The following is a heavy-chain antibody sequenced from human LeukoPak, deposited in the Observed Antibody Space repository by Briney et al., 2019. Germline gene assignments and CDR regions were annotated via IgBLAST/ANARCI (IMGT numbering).Heavy chain of an antibody. J-gene: IGHJ4*02. D-gene: IGHD6-13*01. V-gene: IGHV3-11*03. CDR2: ISASSSYT. CDR3: AAGTAADY. CDR1: GIPFSDYY. Sequence: PGGSLRLSCVVSGIPFSDYYMNWIRQTPEKGLEWISYISASSSYTDYADSVKGRFTISRDNAQNALFLQMNRLRVEDTAAYYCAAGTAADYWGQGTQVTVSS.